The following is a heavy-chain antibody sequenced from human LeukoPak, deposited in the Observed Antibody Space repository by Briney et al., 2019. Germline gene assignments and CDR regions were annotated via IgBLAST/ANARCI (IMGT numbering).Heavy chain of an antibody. D-gene: IGHD2-21*02. Sequence: GGSLRLSCAASGFTFSSYAMSWVRQAPGKGLEWVSGISGSGGSTYCADSMKGRFTISRDNPKNTLYLQMNSLRAEDTAVYYCAKAPTLYCGGDCFADYWGQGTLVTVSS. CDR3: AKAPTLYCGGDCFADY. CDR2: ISGSGGST. V-gene: IGHV3-23*01. J-gene: IGHJ4*02. CDR1: GFTFSSYA.